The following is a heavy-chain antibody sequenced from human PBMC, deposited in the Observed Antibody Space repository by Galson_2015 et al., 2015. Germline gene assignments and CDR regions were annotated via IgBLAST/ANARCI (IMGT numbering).Heavy chain of an antibody. CDR1: GFTFSRRA. CDR3: LQGGWGTRFDY. Sequence: SLRLSCAASGFTFSRRAMTWVRQAAGKGLEWVSGIWGSGLDWISSIRGRGGATYYADSVKGRFTISRDNSKNTLYLQVSSLRAEDTAVSYCLQGGWGTRFDYLGQRTMVTVSS. V-gene: IGHV3-23*01. J-gene: IGHJ4*02. CDR2: IWGSGLDWISSIRGRGGAT. D-gene: IGHD6-19*01.